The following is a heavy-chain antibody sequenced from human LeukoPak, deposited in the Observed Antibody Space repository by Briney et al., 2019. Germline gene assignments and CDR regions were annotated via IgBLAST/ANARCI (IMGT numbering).Heavy chain of an antibody. D-gene: IGHD3-22*01. V-gene: IGHV1-2*02. CDR3: ARGNVGPNDYSGYYSFDY. CDR2: VNPNTGDT. Sequence: ASVKVSRKAFGYTFGGYYMHWLRQAPGRGLEWMGWVNPNTGDTKYAQKFQGRVTMPRDMSISTAYMDLIRLTSDDTAVYFCARGNVGPNDYSGYYSFDYWGQGALVTVSS. J-gene: IGHJ4*02. CDR1: GYTFGGYY.